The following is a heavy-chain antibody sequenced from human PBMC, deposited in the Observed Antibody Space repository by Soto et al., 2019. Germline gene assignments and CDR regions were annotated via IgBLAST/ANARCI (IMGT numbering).Heavy chain of an antibody. CDR3: ARVPRDGYNNGDYYYGMDV. CDR1: GGTFSSYA. V-gene: IGHV1-69*13. J-gene: IGHJ6*02. D-gene: IGHD2-8*01. Sequence: SVKVSCKASGGTFSSYAISWVRQAPGQGLEWMGGIIPIFGTANYAQRFQGRVTITADESTSTAYMELSSLRSEDTAVYYCARVPRDGYNNGDYYYGMDVWGQGTTVTVSS. CDR2: IIPIFGTA.